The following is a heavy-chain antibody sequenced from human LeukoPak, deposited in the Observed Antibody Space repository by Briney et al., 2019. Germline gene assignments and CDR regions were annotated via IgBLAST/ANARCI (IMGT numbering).Heavy chain of an antibody. V-gene: IGHV1-58*01. CDR3: AAARVVVVAATDHFDY. Sequence: GASVKVSCKASGFTFTSSAVQWVRQARGHRLEWIGWIVVGSGNTNYAQKFQERVTITRDMSTSTAYMELSSLRSEDTAVYYCAAARVVVVAATDHFDYWGQGTLVTVSS. J-gene: IGHJ4*02. D-gene: IGHD2-15*01. CDR1: GFTFTSSA. CDR2: IVVGSGNT.